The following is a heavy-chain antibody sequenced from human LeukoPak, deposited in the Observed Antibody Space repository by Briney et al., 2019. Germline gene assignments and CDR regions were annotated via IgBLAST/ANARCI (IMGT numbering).Heavy chain of an antibody. D-gene: IGHD2-15*01. CDR3: ASGQGYCSGGSCHSGWFDP. CDR2: IYSGGTT. V-gene: IGHV3-66*01. Sequence: GGSLRLSCAASGFTVSSNFMIWVRQAPGKGLEWVSPIYSGGTTYYADSVKGRFTISRDNSKSTLDLQMDSLRAEDTAVYYCASGQGYCSGGSCHSGWFDPWGQGTLVTVSS. J-gene: IGHJ5*02. CDR1: GFTVSSNF.